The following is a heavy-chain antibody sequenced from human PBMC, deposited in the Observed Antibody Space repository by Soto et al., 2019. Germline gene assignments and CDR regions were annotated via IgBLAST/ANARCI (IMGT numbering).Heavy chain of an antibody. J-gene: IGHJ6*02. Sequence: EVQLVESGGGLVQPGGSLRLSCAASGFTFSSYWMSWVRQAPGKGLEWVANIKQDGSEKYYVDSVKGRFTISRDNAKNSLYLQMNSLRAEDTAVYYCARDGSIFGVADNYGMDVWGQGTTVTVSS. CDR2: IKQDGSEK. CDR1: GFTFSSYW. V-gene: IGHV3-7*01. D-gene: IGHD3-3*01. CDR3: ARDGSIFGVADNYGMDV.